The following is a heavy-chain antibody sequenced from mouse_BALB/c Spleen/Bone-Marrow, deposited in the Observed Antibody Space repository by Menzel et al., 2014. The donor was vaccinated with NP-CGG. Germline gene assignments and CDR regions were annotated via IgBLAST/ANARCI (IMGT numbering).Heavy chain of an antibody. D-gene: IGHD2-10*02. V-gene: IGHV14-3*02. CDR1: GFNIKDTY. J-gene: IGHJ3*01. CDR2: IDPANGNT. Sequence: VHVKQSGAELVKPGASVKLSCTASGFNIKDTYMHWVKQRPEQGLEWIGRIDPANGNTKYDPKFQGKATITADTSSNTAYLQLSSLTSEDTAVYYCARSGGYGNYVAWFAYWGQGTLVTVSA. CDR3: ARSGGYGNYVAWFAY.